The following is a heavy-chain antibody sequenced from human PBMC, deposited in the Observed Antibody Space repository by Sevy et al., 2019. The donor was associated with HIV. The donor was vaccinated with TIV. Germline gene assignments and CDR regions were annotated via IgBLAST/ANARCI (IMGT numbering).Heavy chain of an antibody. CDR3: AARSRYYYDSSGYYDAFDI. Sequence: ASVKVSCKASGFTFTSSAVQWVRQARGQRLEWIGWIVVGSGNTNYAQKFQERVTITTDMSTSTAYRELSSLRAEDTAEYYCAARSRYYYDSSGYYDAFDIWGQGTMGTVSS. CDR2: IVVGSGNT. J-gene: IGHJ3*02. V-gene: IGHV1-58*01. D-gene: IGHD3-22*01. CDR1: GFTFTSSA.